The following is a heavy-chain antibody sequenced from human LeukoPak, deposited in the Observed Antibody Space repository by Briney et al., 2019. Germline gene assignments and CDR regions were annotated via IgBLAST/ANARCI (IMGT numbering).Heavy chain of an antibody. V-gene: IGHV4-39*01. CDR2: FYYSGST. CDR3: ARTAGVAVAGSRQYFDY. J-gene: IGHJ4*02. Sequence: SETLSLTCTVSGGLISSSSYYWGWIRQPPEKGLEWIGRFYYSGSTYYHPSLKSRVTISVDTSKNQFSLNLSSVTAADTAVYYCARTAGVAVAGSRQYFDYWGQGTLVTVSS. D-gene: IGHD6-19*01. CDR1: GGLISSSSYY.